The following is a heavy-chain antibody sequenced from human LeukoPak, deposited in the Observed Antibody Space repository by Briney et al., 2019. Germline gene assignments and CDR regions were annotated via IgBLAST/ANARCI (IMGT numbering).Heavy chain of an antibody. CDR2: IYCSGST. V-gene: IGHV4-59*01. CDR3: ARANYGGNSGFDY. D-gene: IGHD4-23*01. J-gene: IGHJ4*02. Sequence: SETLSLTCTVSGGSISSYYWSWIRQPPGKGLEWIGYIYCSGSTNYNPSLKSRVTISVDTSKNQFSLKLSSVTAADTAVYYCARANYGGNSGFDYWGQGTLVTVST. CDR1: GGSISSYY.